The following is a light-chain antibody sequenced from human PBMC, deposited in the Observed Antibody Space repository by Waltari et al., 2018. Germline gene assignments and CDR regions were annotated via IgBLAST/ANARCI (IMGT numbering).Light chain of an antibody. CDR3: AAWDDILNGPV. CDR2: SDN. J-gene: IGLJ3*02. V-gene: IGLV1-44*01. Sequence: QSAVTQPPSTSGTPGPDVTISCSGSNSNIGTKTVNWDYQVSGAAPRLLVHSDNQRPSGFPDRFSGSKTGTSASLVISGLQADDEGDYYCAAWDDILNGPVFGGGTKLTVL. CDR1: NSNIGTKT.